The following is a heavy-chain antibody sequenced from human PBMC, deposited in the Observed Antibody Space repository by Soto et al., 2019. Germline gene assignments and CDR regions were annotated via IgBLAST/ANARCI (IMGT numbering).Heavy chain of an antibody. D-gene: IGHD2-15*01. V-gene: IGHV3-33*01. Sequence: PGGSLRLSCAASGFSFSAYGMHWVRQAPGKGLEWVAVIWRDGSNENYADSVKGRFTISRDNSKNTLYLQMNSLRAEDTAVYYCARDLSKGWYFDYWGQGTLVTVSS. J-gene: IGHJ4*02. CDR1: GFSFSAYG. CDR2: IWRDGSNE. CDR3: ARDLSKGWYFDY.